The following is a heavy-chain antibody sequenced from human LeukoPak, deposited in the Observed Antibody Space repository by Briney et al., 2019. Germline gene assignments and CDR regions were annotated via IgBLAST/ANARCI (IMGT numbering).Heavy chain of an antibody. D-gene: IGHD4-17*01. CDR1: GGTFINYA. CDR2: IIPIFGTA. V-gene: IGHV1-69*06. J-gene: IGHJ4*02. CDR3: AREGNGDYAGEAYYFDY. Sequence: SVKDSCKASGGTFINYAISWVRQAPGQGLEWMGGIIPIFGTANYAQKFQGRVTITADKSTSTAYMELSSLRSEDTAVYYCAREGNGDYAGEAYYFDYWGQGTLVTVSS.